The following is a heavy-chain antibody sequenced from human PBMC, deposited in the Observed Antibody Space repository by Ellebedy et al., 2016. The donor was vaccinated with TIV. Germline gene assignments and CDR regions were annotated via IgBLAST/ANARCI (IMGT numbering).Heavy chain of an antibody. D-gene: IGHD2-15*01. J-gene: IGHJ4*02. V-gene: IGHV1-18*01. Sequence: KFQGRVTMTTDTSTSTAYMELRSLRSDDTAVYYCARGRRSGGSSYYFDYWGQGTLVTVSS. CDR3: ARGRRSGGSSYYFDY.